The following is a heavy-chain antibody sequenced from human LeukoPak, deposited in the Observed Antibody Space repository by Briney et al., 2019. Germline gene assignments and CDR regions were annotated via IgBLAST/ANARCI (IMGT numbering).Heavy chain of an antibody. D-gene: IGHD4-17*01. CDR2: ISSSGSTI. CDR3: AREKLDYGDYLPFDV. J-gene: IGHJ6*02. CDR1: GFTFSSYS. V-gene: IGHV3-48*04. Sequence: GGSLRLSCAASGFTFSSYSMNWVRQAPGKGLEWVSYISSSGSTIYYADSVKGRFTISRDNAKNSLYLQMNSPRAEDTAVYYCAREKLDYGDYLPFDVWGQGTTVTVSS.